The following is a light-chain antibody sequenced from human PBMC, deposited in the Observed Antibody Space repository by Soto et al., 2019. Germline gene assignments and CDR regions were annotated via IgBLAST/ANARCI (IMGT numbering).Light chain of an antibody. Sequence: QSALTQPPSVSAAPGQKVTISCSGSTSNIGNNYVSWYQQHPGAAPKLLIYDGDQRPSGTPDRFSGSKSGTSASLAISGLQSEDEADYYCATWDDSLNGPVFGGGTKLTVL. CDR3: ATWDDSLNGPV. CDR2: DGD. V-gene: IGLV1-51*01. CDR1: TSNIGNNY. J-gene: IGLJ2*01.